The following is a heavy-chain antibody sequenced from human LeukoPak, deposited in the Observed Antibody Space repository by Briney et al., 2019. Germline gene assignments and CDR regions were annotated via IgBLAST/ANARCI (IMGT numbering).Heavy chain of an antibody. CDR1: GFTFSSYS. J-gene: IGHJ3*01. CDR3: ARGPVVIAEYAAFHL. D-gene: IGHD2-21*01. CDR2: ISSSSSYI. Sequence: GGSLRLSCAASGFTFSSYSMNWVRQAPGKGLEWVSSISSSSSYIYYADSVKGRFTISRDNAKNSLYLQMNSLRAEDTAVYYCARGPVVIAEYAAFHLWGQGTMVTVSS. V-gene: IGHV3-21*01.